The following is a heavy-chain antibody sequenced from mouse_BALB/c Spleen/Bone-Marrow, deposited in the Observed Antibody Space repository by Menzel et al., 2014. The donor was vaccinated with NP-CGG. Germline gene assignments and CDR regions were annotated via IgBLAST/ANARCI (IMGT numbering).Heavy chain of an antibody. CDR2: SRNKANDYTT. V-gene: IGHV7-1*02. CDR3: ARDPRWLLAMDY. CDR1: GFTFSDFY. Sequence: DVHLVESGGGLVQPGGSLRLSCATSGFTFSDFYMAWVRQPPGKRLEWIAASRNKANDYTTEYSASVKGRFIVSRDTSQSILYPQMNALRAEDTAIYYCARDPRWLLAMDYWGQGTSVTVSS. J-gene: IGHJ4*01. D-gene: IGHD2-3*01.